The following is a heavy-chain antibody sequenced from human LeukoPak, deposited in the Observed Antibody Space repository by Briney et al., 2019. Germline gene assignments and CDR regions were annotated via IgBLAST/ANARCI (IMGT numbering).Heavy chain of an antibody. Sequence: SVKVSCKASGYTFTNYDINWVRQAPGQGLEWMGWISAYNGNTNYAQKLQGRVTMTTDTSTSTVYMELRSLRSDDTAVYYCARVGSAAGTRWFDPWGQGTLVTVSS. D-gene: IGHD6-13*01. CDR2: ISAYNGNT. J-gene: IGHJ5*02. V-gene: IGHV1-18*01. CDR1: GYTFTNYD. CDR3: ARVGSAAGTRWFDP.